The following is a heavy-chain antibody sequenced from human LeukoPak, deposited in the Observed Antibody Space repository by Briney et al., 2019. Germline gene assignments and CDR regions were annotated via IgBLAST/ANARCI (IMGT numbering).Heavy chain of an antibody. J-gene: IGHJ5*02. Sequence: ASVKVSCKVFGYTLTELSMHWVRQAPGKGLEWMGGVDPEDGETIYAQKFQGRVTMTEDTSTDTAYMELSSLRSDDTAVYYCASLFNWFDPWGQGTLVTVSS. CDR2: VDPEDGET. CDR1: GYTLTELS. V-gene: IGHV1-24*01. CDR3: ASLFNWFDP.